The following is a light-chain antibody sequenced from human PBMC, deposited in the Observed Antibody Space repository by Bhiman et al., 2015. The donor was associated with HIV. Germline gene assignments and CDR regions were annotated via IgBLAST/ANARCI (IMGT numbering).Light chain of an antibody. J-gene: IGLJ2*01. CDR1: ASNIGAGYD. CDR2: DNN. V-gene: IGLV1-40*01. CDR3: SSYTSSTGA. Sequence: QSVLTQPPSVSGAPGQRVTISCTGSASNIGAGYDVHWYQHLPGTAPKLLIYDNNNRPSGVPDRFSGSKSGTSASLAITGLQAEDEADYYCSSYTSSTGAFGGGTKLTVL.